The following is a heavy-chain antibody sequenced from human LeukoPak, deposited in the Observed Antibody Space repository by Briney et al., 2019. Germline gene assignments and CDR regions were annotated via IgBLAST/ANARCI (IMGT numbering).Heavy chain of an antibody. J-gene: IGHJ3*01. CDR1: GFTFSSYS. CDR2: ISSSTSTI. CDR3: ARQWELIDAFDV. Sequence: PGGSLRLSCAASGFTFSSYSMNWVRQAPGKGLEWVSYISSSTSTIYYADSVKGRFTISRDNAKDSLFLQMNSLRAEDPAVDYCARQWELIDAFDVWGQGTMVTVSS. D-gene: IGHD1-26*01. V-gene: IGHV3-48*01.